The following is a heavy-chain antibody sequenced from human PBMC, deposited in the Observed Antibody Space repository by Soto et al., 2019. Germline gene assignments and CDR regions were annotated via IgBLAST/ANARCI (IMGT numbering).Heavy chain of an antibody. J-gene: IGHJ6*02. D-gene: IGHD2-21*01. Sequence: EVQLLESGGGLVQPGGSLRLSCAASGFTFSSYAMSWVRQAPGKGLEWVSSISTSGGSTYYADSVKGRFTISRDNSNNTLYLQMNSRRAEDTAVYYCSISDRYYGMDVWGLGTTVTVSS. CDR1: GFTFSSYA. V-gene: IGHV3-23*01. CDR2: ISTSGGST. CDR3: SISDRYYGMDV.